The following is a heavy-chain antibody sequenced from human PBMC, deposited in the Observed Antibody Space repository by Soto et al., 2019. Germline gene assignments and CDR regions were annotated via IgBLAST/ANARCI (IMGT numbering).Heavy chain of an antibody. CDR1: GYTFSSYA. J-gene: IGHJ5*02. CDR3: APTPPGTRKNWFDP. CDR2: ISGSGGST. D-gene: IGHD3-10*01. Sequence: VGSLRLSCAGSGYTFSSYAMSWVRQAPGKGLEWVSAISGSGGSTYYADSVKGRFTISRDNSKNTLYLQMNSLRAEDTAVYYCAPTPPGTRKNWFDPWGQGTLVTGSS. V-gene: IGHV3-23*01.